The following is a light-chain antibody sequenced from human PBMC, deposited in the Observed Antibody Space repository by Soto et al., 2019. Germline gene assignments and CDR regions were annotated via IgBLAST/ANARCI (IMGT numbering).Light chain of an antibody. Sequence: DIQITQSPSSLSASVGDRVTITCRASHGISNYLAWYQPKPGKVPKLLIYAASTLQSGVPSLLSGSGSGTDFTLTISSLQPEDVATNYCLWYKSAPSTFGQGNKGDIK. CDR3: LWYKSAPST. J-gene: IGKJ1*01. CDR1: HGISNY. CDR2: AAS. V-gene: IGKV1-27*01.